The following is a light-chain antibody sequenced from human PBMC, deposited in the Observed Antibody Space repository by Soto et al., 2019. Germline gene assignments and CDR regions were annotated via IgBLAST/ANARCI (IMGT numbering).Light chain of an antibody. Sequence: DVQMTQSPSTLSASVGDRVTITRRASQSVGDRVAWYQQKPGKAPKMLMYKASSSQSGVPSRFSSTGSGTEFTLNIDSLQPDDFATYYCQQYNFFPTFGQGTKVDIK. J-gene: IGKJ1*01. CDR3: QQYNFFPT. CDR1: QSVGDR. V-gene: IGKV1-5*03. CDR2: KAS.